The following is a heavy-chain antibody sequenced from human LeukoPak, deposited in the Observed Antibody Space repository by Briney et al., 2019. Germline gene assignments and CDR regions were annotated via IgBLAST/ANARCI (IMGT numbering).Heavy chain of an antibody. CDR1: GFTFSSYA. D-gene: IGHD3-22*01. CDR2: VSYDGSNK. CDR3: PRVRNYYDSSALFDY. V-gene: IGHV3-30*04. Sequence: GGSLRLSCAASGFTFSSYAMHWVRQAPGKGLEWVAVVSYDGSNKYYADSVKGRFTISRDNSKNTLYLQMNSLRAEDTAVYYCPRVRNYYDSSALFDYWGQGTLVTVSS. J-gene: IGHJ4*02.